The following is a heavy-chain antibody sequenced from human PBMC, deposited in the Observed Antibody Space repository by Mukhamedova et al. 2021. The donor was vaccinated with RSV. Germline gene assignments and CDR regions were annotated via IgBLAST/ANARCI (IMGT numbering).Heavy chain of an antibody. J-gene: IGHJ6*02. D-gene: IGHD3-10*01. CDR2: INHSGST. V-gene: IGHV4-34*01. Sequence: SWIRQPPGKGLEWIGEINHSGSTNYNPSLKSRVTISVDTSKNQFSLKLSSVTAADTAVYYCARRLLWYLSGMDVWGQWTTVTVSS. CDR3: ARRLLWYLSGMDV.